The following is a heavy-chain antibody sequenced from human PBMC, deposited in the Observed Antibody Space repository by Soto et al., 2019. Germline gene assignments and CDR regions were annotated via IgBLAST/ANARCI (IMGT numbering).Heavy chain of an antibody. J-gene: IGHJ4*02. CDR2: ISGSGGST. D-gene: IGHD3-10*01. Sequence: EVQLLESGGGLVQPGGSLRLSCAASGFTFSSYAMSWVRQAPGKGLEWVSAISGSGGSTYYADSVKGRFTISRDNSKNTLYLQMNSLRAEDTAVYYCAKDKGSITMVRGVMFYWGQGTLVTVSS. CDR3: AKDKGSITMVRGVMFY. CDR1: GFTFSSYA. V-gene: IGHV3-23*01.